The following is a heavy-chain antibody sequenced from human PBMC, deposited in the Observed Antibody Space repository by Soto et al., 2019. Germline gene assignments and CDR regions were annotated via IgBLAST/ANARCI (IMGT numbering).Heavy chain of an antibody. CDR2: IKQDGSEK. Sequence: GGSLRLSCAASGLPFSSYAMSWVRQAPGKGLEWVADIKQDGSEKYYVDSVKGRFTISRDNAKNSLYLQMNSQRAEDTALYYCARVGPYGDYGASDIWGQGTMVTVSS. D-gene: IGHD4-17*01. V-gene: IGHV3-7*01. CDR3: ARVGPYGDYGASDI. J-gene: IGHJ3*02. CDR1: GLPFSSYA.